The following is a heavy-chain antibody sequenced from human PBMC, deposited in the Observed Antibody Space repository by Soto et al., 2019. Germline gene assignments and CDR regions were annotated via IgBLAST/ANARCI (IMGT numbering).Heavy chain of an antibody. CDR2: ISAYNGNT. Sequence: ASVKVSCKASGYTFTSYGISWVRQAPGQGLEWMGWISAYNGNTNYAQKLQGRVTMTTDTSTSTAYMELRSLRSDDTAVYYCARVKSSGWFNWFAPWGQGTLVTVSS. CDR1: GYTFTSYG. D-gene: IGHD6-19*01. J-gene: IGHJ5*02. V-gene: IGHV1-18*01. CDR3: ARVKSSGWFNWFAP.